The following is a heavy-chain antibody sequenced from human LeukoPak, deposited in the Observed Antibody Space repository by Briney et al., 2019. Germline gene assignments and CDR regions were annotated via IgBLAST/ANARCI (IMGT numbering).Heavy chain of an antibody. CDR2: IKSKTGGGTT. CDR1: GFTFSNAW. Sequence: PGGSLRLSCAASGFTFSNAWMSWVRQAPGKGLEWVGRIKSKTGGGTTDYAAPLKGRFTISRDDSKNTLYLQMNSLKTEDTAVYYCSTDGEVERIFDYWGQGTLVTVSS. CDR3: STDGEVERIFDY. J-gene: IGHJ4*02. V-gene: IGHV3-15*01. D-gene: IGHD1-1*01.